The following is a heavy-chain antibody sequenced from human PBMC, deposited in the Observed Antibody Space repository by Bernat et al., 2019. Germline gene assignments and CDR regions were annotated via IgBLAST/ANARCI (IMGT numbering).Heavy chain of an antibody. CDR2: INHSGST. CDR3: AAAQRWELLRPFDY. V-gene: IGHV4-34*01. Sequence: QVQLQQWGAGLLKPSETLSLTCAVYGGSFSGYYWSWIRQPPGKGLEWIGEINHSGSTNYNPSLKSRVTISVDTSKNKFSLKLSSVTAADTAVYYCAAAQRWELLRPFDYWGQGTLVTVSS. J-gene: IGHJ4*02. CDR1: GGSFSGYY. D-gene: IGHD1-26*01.